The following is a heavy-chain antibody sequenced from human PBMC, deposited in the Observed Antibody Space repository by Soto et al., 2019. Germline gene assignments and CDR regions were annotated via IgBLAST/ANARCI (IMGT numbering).Heavy chain of an antibody. CDR1: GYTFTSYY. Sequence: ASVKVSCKASGYTFTSYYMHWVRQAPGQGLEWMGILNPICGSTSYAQKYQGRVTITGDESTSTAYMELSSLRSEDTAVYYCARSPSTFYDSSGPVGAFDIWGQGTMVTVSS. CDR3: ARSPSTFYDSSGPVGAFDI. D-gene: IGHD3-22*01. J-gene: IGHJ3*02. CDR2: LNPICGST. V-gene: IGHV1-46*01.